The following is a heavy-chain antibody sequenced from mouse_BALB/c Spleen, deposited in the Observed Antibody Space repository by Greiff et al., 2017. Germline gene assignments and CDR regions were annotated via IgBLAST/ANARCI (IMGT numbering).Heavy chain of an antibody. Sequence: EVQLQESGPELVKPGASVKISCKASGYTFTDYNMHWVKQSHGKSLEWIGYIYPYNGGTGYNQKFKSKATLTVDNSSSTAYMELRSLTSEDSAVYYCASRNYYGSTYWYFDVWGAGTTVTVSS. CDR1: GYTFTDYN. D-gene: IGHD1-1*01. CDR2: IYPYNGGT. V-gene: IGHV1S29*02. J-gene: IGHJ1*01. CDR3: ASRNYYGSTYWYFDV.